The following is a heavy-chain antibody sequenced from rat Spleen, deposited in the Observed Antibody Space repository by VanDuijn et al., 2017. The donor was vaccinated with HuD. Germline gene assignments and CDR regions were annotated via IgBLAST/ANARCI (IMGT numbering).Heavy chain of an antibody. CDR1: GVTFSDCY. J-gene: IGHJ2*01. CDR3: ASPIIRGRDY. V-gene: IGHV5-22*01. D-gene: IGHD4-3*01. CDR2: ISYDGSST. Sequence: EVQLVETGGGLVQPGRSMILSCAASGVTFSDCYMAWVRQTPKKGLEWVASISYDGSSTYYRDSVKGRFTISRDNAKSTLYLQMDSLRSEDTATYYCASPIIRGRDYWGQGVMVTVSS.